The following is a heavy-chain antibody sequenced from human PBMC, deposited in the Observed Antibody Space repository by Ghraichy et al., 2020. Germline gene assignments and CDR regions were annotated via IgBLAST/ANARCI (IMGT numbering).Heavy chain of an antibody. Sequence: SETLSLTCTVSGGSISSSSYYWGWIRQPPGKGLEWIGSIYYSGSTYYNPSLKSRVTISVDTSKNQFSLKLCSVTAADTAVYYCARLDYSVFDYWGQGTLVTVSS. D-gene: IGHD4/OR15-4a*01. V-gene: IGHV4-39*01. CDR1: GGSISSSSYY. J-gene: IGHJ4*02. CDR3: ARLDYSVFDY. CDR2: IYYSGST.